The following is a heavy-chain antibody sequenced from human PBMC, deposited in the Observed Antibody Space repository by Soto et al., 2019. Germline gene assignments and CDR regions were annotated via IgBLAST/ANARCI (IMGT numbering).Heavy chain of an antibody. V-gene: IGHV1-46*01. CDR2: INPSGGST. J-gene: IGHJ4*02. D-gene: IGHD2-15*01. Sequence: ASVKVSYKASGYTFTIYYTRWVRQAPGQGLEWMGIINPSGGSTSYAQKFQGRVTMTRDKSTSTVYMELTSLRSEDTAVYYCATGPAGYCFSCYCYSHDQHSAQG. CDR1: GYTFTIYY. CDR3: ATGPAGYCFSCYCYSHDQH.